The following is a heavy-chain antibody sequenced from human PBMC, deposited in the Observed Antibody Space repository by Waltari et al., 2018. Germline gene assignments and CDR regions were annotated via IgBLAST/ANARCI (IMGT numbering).Heavy chain of an antibody. J-gene: IGHJ3*02. CDR1: GFTFSSYS. CDR2: ISSSSSYI. CDR3: ARDRMTGDAFDI. Sequence: EVQLVESGGGLVKPGGSLRLSCAASGFTFSSYSMNWVRQAPGKGLEWVSSISSSSSYIYYADSVKGRFTISRDNAKNSLYLQMNSLRAEDTAGYYCARDRMTGDAFDIWGQGTMVTVSS. V-gene: IGHV3-21*01.